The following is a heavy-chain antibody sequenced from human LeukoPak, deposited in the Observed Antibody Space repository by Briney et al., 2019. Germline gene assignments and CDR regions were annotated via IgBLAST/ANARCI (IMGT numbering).Heavy chain of an antibody. D-gene: IGHD2-15*01. CDR2: INPNNGGT. CDR1: GYTFTGYY. CDR3: ARPYCSGGSCHDYFDY. Sequence: GASVKVSCKASGYTFTGYYIHWVRQAPGQGLELMGWINPNNGGTNYAQKFQDRVTMTRDTSISTAYMELSGLTSDDTAVYYCARPYCSGGSCHDYFDYWGQGTLVTVSS. J-gene: IGHJ4*02. V-gene: IGHV1-2*02.